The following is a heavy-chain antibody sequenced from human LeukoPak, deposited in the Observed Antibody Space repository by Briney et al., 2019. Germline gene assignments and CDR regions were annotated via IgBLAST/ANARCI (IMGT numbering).Heavy chain of an antibody. Sequence: GASVKVSCKASGYTFTGYYMHWVRQAPGQGLEWMGRINPNSGGTNYAQKFQGRDTMTRDTSISTAYMELSRLRSDDTAVYYCARDLGYSSGWYSDYWGQGTLVTVSS. CDR3: ARDLGYSSGWYSDY. D-gene: IGHD6-19*01. CDR2: INPNSGGT. V-gene: IGHV1-2*06. J-gene: IGHJ4*02. CDR1: GYTFTGYY.